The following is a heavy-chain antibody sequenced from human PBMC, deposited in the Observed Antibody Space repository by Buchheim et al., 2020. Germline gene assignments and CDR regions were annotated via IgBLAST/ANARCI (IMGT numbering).Heavy chain of an antibody. J-gene: IGHJ4*02. CDR3: AKRTPPLGYCTGGGCLYFDY. CDR2: ISGSGGKK. D-gene: IGHD2-8*02. CDR1: GFTFRRYA. V-gene: IGHV3-23*01. Sequence: EVHLLESGGGLEQPGGSLRLSCAASGFTFRRYAMSWVRQAPGKGLEWVSGISGSGGKKDYAGSAKGRFTISRDNSKNTLYLQMNSLRAEDTAIYFCAKRTPPLGYCTGGGCLYFDYWGQGTL.